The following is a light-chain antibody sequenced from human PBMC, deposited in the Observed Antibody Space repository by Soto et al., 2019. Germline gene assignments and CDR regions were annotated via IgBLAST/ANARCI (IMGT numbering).Light chain of an antibody. CDR2: DAS. J-gene: IGKJ5*01. CDR1: QSVDSY. CDR3: QQRRHWPIT. V-gene: IGKV3-11*01. Sequence: EIVLTQSPATLSLSSGERATLSCRASQSVDSYLAWYQQKPGQAPRLLIYDASNRATGIPARFSGSGSGTDFTLTISSLEPEDFAVYYCQQRRHWPITFGQGTRLEIK.